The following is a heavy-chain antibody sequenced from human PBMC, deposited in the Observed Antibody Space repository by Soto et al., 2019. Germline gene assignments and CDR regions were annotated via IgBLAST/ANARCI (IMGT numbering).Heavy chain of an antibody. Sequence: GGSMLLSCAASGFPFSSYSMSWVRTATGKGLEWVSAISGSGGSTYYADSVKGRFTISRDNSKNTLYLQMNSLRAEDTAVYYCAKNGLTYYDFWSGYYHLDYWGQGTLVTVSS. CDR1: GFPFSSYS. CDR3: AKNGLTYYDFWSGYYHLDY. J-gene: IGHJ4*02. CDR2: ISGSGGST. D-gene: IGHD3-3*01. V-gene: IGHV3-23*01.